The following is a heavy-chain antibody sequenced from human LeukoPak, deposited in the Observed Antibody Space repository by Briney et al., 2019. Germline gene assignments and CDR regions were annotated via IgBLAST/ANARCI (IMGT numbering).Heavy chain of an antibody. J-gene: IGHJ4*02. CDR3: AKEGDYDILTGYPREIDY. Sequence: GGSLRLSCAASGFTFSSYGMSWVRQAPGKGLEWVSAISGSGGSTYYADSVKGRFTISRDNSKNTLYLQMNSLRAEDTAVYYCAKEGDYDILTGYPREIDYWGQGTLVTVSS. CDR1: GFTFSSYG. V-gene: IGHV3-23*01. CDR2: ISGSGGST. D-gene: IGHD3-9*01.